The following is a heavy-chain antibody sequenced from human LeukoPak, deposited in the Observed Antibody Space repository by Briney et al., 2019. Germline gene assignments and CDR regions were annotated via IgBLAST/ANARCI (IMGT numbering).Heavy chain of an antibody. V-gene: IGHV1-69*06. J-gene: IGHJ4*02. CDR1: GGTFSSYA. CDR3: ARDGYGGNSRDY. D-gene: IGHD4-23*01. CDR2: IIPIFGTA. Sequence: SVKLSCKASGGTFSSYAISWVRQAPGQGLEWMGGIIPIFGTANSAQKFQGRVTVTADKSTSTAYMELSSMRSEDTAVYYCARDGYGGNSRDYWGQGTLVTVSS.